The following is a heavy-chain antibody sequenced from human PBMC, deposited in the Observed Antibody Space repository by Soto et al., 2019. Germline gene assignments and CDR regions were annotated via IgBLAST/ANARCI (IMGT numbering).Heavy chain of an antibody. D-gene: IGHD3-10*01. CDR2: IKTKADGGTV. Sequence: EVQLVESGGGLVKPGGSLRLSCAASGFSFSNSWMHWVRQAPGKGLEWVGHIKTKADGGTVDYPAPVKGRFTISRDDSKDTVYLQMNSLKTEDTAVYYCISLWFGVWGQGTLVTVSS. CDR1: GFSFSNSW. V-gene: IGHV3-15*07. CDR3: ISLWFGV. J-gene: IGHJ4*02.